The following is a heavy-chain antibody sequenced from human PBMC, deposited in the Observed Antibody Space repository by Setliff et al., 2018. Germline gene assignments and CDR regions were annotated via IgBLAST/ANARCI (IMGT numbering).Heavy chain of an antibody. V-gene: IGHV4-4*07. J-gene: IGHJ6*03. CDR2: IYTSWST. CDR1: GGSFTPYY. CDR3: ARMSGFLYMDV. D-gene: IGHD3-3*01. Sequence: SETLSLTCTVSGGSFTPYYWSWIRQPAGKGLEWLGQIYTSWSTNYNPSLKGRATLSIDASKKQFSLKLTSVTAADTAVYYCARMSGFLYMDVWGKGTTVTVSS.